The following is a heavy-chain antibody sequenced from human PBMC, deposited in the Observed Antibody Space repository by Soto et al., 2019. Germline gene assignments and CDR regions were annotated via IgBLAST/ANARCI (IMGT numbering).Heavy chain of an antibody. D-gene: IGHD1-26*01. CDR3: ARALGETTSLFDY. J-gene: IGHJ4*02. CDR2: INPSRGTT. Sequence: QVQLVQSGAEMKQPGASVKLSCQASGYIFIHCFMHWVRQAPGQGLEWMGGINPSRGTTTYAQKFQGRVTVTRDTSTSTVYVELSSLGSGDTAMYYCARALGETTSLFDYLGQGSLVTVSA. V-gene: IGHV1-46*01. CDR1: GYIFIHCF.